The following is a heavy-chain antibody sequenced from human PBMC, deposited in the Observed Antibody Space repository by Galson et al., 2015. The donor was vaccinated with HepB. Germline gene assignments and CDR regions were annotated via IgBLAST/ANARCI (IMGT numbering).Heavy chain of an antibody. Sequence: SLRLSCAASGFTFDDYGMSWVRQAPGKGLKWVSGINWNGGSTGYADSVKGRFTISRDNAKNSLYLQMNSLRAEDTALYYCASQGKIAAHYYYGMDVWGQGTTVTVSS. CDR1: GFTFDDYG. D-gene: IGHD6-13*01. V-gene: IGHV3-20*04. CDR2: INWNGGST. CDR3: ASQGKIAAHYYYGMDV. J-gene: IGHJ6*02.